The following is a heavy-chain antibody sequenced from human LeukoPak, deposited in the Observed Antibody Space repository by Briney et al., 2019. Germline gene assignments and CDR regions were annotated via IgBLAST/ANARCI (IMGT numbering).Heavy chain of an antibody. D-gene: IGHD5-18*01. CDR2: INHSGST. CDR1: GGSFSGYY. V-gene: IGHV4-34*01. CDR3: ARLGYSYGSFDY. Sequence: SSETLSLTCAVYGGSFSGYYWSWIRQPPGKGLERIGEINHSGSTNYNPSLKSRVTISVDTSKNQFSLKLSSVTAADTAVYYCARLGYSYGSFDYWGQGTLVTVSS. J-gene: IGHJ4*02.